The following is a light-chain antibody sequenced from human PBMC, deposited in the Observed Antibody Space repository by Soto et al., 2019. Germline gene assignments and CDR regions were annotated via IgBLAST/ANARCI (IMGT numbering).Light chain of an antibody. Sequence: EIVLTQSPGTLSLSTGERATLSCRASQSFSSTYLAWYQQKPGQAPRLLIYGASSRATGIPDRFSGSGSGTDFTLTISRLEPEDFAVYYCQQYGSSSWTFGQGTKVDI. CDR2: GAS. J-gene: IGKJ1*01. V-gene: IGKV3-20*01. CDR1: QSFSSTY. CDR3: QQYGSSSWT.